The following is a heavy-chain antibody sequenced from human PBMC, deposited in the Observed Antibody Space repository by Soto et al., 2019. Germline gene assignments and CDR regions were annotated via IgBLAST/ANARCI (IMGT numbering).Heavy chain of an antibody. D-gene: IGHD6-19*01. CDR2: ISYDGSSA. CDR1: GFIFSSYV. V-gene: IGHV3-30-3*01. J-gene: IGHJ3*02. Sequence: SGGSLRLSCVGSGFIFSSYVLHWVRQAPGKGLEWVAFISYDGSSAYYADSVRGRFTISRDNSKNTLFLQMDSLKPEDTAVYHCVRVGSSGWSNPFEIWGQGTMVTVSS. CDR3: VRVGSSGWSNPFEI.